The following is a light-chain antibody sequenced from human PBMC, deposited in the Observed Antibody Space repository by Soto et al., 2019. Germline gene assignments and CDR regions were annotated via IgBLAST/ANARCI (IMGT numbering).Light chain of an antibody. Sequence: QSALTQPASVSGSLGQSITMSCTGTSTDVGGYNFVSWYQQHPDKAPKLLIYEVTNRPSGVSNRFSDSKSGNTASLTISGLQAEDEADYYCSSYTSTGTPVFGTGTKVTVL. V-gene: IGLV2-14*01. CDR2: EVT. CDR1: STDVGGYNF. J-gene: IGLJ1*01. CDR3: SSYTSTGTPV.